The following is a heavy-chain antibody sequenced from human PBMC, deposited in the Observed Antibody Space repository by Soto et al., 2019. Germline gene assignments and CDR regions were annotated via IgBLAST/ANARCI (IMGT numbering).Heavy chain of an antibody. CDR1: DGSISTFY. Sequence: SETLSLTCTVSDGSISTFYWSWIRQPPGKGLEWIGYISSSGNTNYNPSLKSRVSISVDTSKNQFSLNLTSVTAADTGVYYCARAPMVLTLSYFDSWGQGTPVTVSS. V-gene: IGHV4-59*01. CDR3: ARAPMVLTLSYFDS. D-gene: IGHD3-22*01. CDR2: ISSSGNT. J-gene: IGHJ4*02.